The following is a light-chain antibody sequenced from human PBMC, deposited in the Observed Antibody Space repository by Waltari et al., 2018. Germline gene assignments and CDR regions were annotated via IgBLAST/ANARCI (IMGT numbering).Light chain of an antibody. CDR3: ATWDDSLKGVV. J-gene: IGLJ3*02. V-gene: IGLV1-44*01. CDR1: NPNTRSNN. CDR2: NNN. Sequence: QSVVTQPPSASETPGQRVTISCRGSNPNTRSNNVPWYQQLPGTAPKLLIYNNNQRPSGVPDRVSGSKSGTSASLAISGLQSEDEADYFCATWDDSLKGVVFGGGTKLTVL.